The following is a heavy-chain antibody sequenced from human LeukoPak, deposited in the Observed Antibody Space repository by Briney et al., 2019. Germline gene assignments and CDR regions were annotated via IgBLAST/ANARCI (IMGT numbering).Heavy chain of an antibody. J-gene: IGHJ4*02. CDR3: ARDERGYSYGYVDY. D-gene: IGHD5-18*01. CDR1: GYTFNSYG. V-gene: IGHV1-18*01. Sequence: ASVKVSCKASGYTFNSYGISWVRQAPGQGLEWMGWISAYNGNTNYAQKLQGRVTMTTDTSTSTAYMELRSLRSDDTAVYYCARDERGYSYGYVDYWGQGTLVTVSS. CDR2: ISAYNGNT.